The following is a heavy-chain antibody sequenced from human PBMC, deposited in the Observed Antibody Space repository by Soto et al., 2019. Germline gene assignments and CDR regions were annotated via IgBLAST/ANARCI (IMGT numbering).Heavy chain of an antibody. J-gene: IGHJ4*02. CDR1: GGSISSYY. CDR3: ARAPALLYSSRWYSSED. CDR2: IYYSGST. V-gene: IGHV4-59*01. D-gene: IGHD6-13*01. Sequence: ASETLSLTCTVSGGSISSYYWSWIRQPPGKGLEWIGYIYYSGSTNYNPSLKSRVTISVDTSKNQFSLKLSSVTAADTAVYYCARAPALLYSSRWYSSEDWCPGTLVTV.